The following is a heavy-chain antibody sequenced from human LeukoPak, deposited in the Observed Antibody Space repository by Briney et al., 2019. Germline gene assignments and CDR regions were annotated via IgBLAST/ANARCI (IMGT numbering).Heavy chain of an antibody. CDR2: IYNSGTT. D-gene: IGHD4-17*01. CDR1: GVSISSGGYS. V-gene: IGHV4-30-4*07. CDR3: ARARHDYGDYYYYYMDV. J-gene: IGHJ6*03. Sequence: SETLSLTCVVSGVSISSGGYSWNWIRQPPGKGLEWIGYIYNSGTTSYNPSLKSLVTVSVDTSKNQFSLKLSSVTAADTAVYYCARARHDYGDYYYYYMDVWGKGTTVTVSS.